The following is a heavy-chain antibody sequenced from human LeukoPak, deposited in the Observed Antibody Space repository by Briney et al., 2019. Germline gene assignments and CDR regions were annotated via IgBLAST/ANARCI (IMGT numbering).Heavy chain of an antibody. CDR3: ASDYSNYDNDAFDI. CDR1: GGSISSSSYY. J-gene: IGHJ3*02. CDR2: IYYSGST. V-gene: IGHV4-39*07. Sequence: PSETLSLTCTVSGGSISSSSYYWGWIRQPPGKGLEWIGSIYYSGSTYYNPSLKSRVTISVDTSKNQFSLKLSSVTAADTAVYYCASDYSNYDNDAFDIWGQGTMVTVSS. D-gene: IGHD4-11*01.